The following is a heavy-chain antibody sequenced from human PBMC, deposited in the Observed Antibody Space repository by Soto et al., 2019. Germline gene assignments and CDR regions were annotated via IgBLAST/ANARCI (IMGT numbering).Heavy chain of an antibody. Sequence: PGGSLRLSCAASVFTFSNAWMSWVRQAPGKGLEWVGRIKSKTDGGTTDYAAPVKGRFTISRDDSKNTLYLQMNSLKTEDTAVYYCTTDPQFLTPFYWGQGTLVTVSS. CDR2: IKSKTDGGTT. J-gene: IGHJ4*02. V-gene: IGHV3-15*01. CDR1: VFTFSNAW. D-gene: IGHD2-21*01. CDR3: TTDPQFLTPFY.